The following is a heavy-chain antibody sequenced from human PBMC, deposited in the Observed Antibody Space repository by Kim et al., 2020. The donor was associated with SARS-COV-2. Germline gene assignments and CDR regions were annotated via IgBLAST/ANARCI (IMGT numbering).Heavy chain of an antibody. J-gene: IGHJ3*01. CDR3: AGAQGSVTIFGVVIMRDIDV. D-gene: IGHD3-3*01. V-gene: IGHV4-30-4*01. CDR1: GGSISSGDYY. CDR2: IYYSGST. Sequence: SETLSLTCTVSGGSISSGDYYWSWIRQPPGKGLEWIGYIYYSGSTDYNPSLKSRVTISVDTSKNQFSLKLSSVTAADTAVYYCAGAQGSVTIFGVVIMRDIDVWGQGTMVTVSS.